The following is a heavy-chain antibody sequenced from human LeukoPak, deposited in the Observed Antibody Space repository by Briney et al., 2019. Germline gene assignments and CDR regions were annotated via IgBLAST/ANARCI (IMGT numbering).Heavy chain of an antibody. CDR3: AKGSTSLGYCSAGSCYVYHYYMDA. Sequence: PGGSLRLSCAASGFTFRDYAVSWVRQAPGKGLEWVSAISGNGGITHYADSVKGRFTISRDNSEDTLYLQMNSLRAEDSAVYFCAKGSTSLGYCSAGSCYVYHYYMDAWGRGTTVTVSS. CDR2: ISGNGGIT. J-gene: IGHJ6*03. CDR1: GFTFRDYA. D-gene: IGHD2-15*01. V-gene: IGHV3-23*01.